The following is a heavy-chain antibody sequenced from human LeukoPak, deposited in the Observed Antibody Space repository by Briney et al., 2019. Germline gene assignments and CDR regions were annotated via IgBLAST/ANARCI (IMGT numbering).Heavy chain of an antibody. D-gene: IGHD3-9*01. CDR1: GYTFTDYY. CDR2: INPNSGGT. V-gene: IGHV1-2*02. Sequence: ASVKVSCKASGYTFTDYYMHWVRQAPGQRLEWMGWINPNSGGTNYAQKFQGRVTMSRDTSISTAYMELSRLRSDDTAVYYCARSQVLRYWDFDYWGQGTLVTVSS. CDR3: ARSQVLRYWDFDY. J-gene: IGHJ4*02.